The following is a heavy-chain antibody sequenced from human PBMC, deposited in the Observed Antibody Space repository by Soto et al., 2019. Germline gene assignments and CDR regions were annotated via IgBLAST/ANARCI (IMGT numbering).Heavy chain of an antibody. CDR1: GGSISSGDYY. V-gene: IGHV4-30-4*02. D-gene: IGHD6-13*01. CDR3: ARCIALSPNAFDI. J-gene: IGHJ3*02. Sequence: TSETLSLTCTVSGGSISSGDYYWSWIRQPPGKGLEWIGYIYYSGSTYYNPSLKSRVTISVDTSKNQFSLKLSSVTAADTAVYYCARCIALSPNAFDIWGQGTMVTVSS. CDR2: IYYSGST.